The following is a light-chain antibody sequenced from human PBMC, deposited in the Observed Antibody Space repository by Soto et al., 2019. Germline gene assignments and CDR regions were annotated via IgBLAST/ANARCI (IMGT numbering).Light chain of an antibody. CDR2: EVS. CDR3: SSYTSSSTLDV. Sequence: QSVLTQPASVSGSPGQSITISCTGTSSDVGGYNYVSWYQQHPGKAPQLMIYEVSNRPSGVSDRFSGSKSGNTASLTISGLQAEDEADYYCSSYTSSSTLDVFGTGTKLTVL. CDR1: SSDVGGYNY. V-gene: IGLV2-14*01. J-gene: IGLJ1*01.